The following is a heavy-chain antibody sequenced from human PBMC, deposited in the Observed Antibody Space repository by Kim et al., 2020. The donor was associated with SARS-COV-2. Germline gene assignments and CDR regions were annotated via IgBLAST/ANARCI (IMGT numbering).Heavy chain of an antibody. Sequence: GGSLRLSCAASGFTFSSYGMHWVRQAPGKGLEWVAFIWYDGSNKYYADSVKGRFTISRDNSKNTLYLQMNSLRAEDTAVYFCARDEPIVVVVAATLGYYGMDVWGQWTTVTVSS. CDR1: GFTFSSYG. J-gene: IGHJ6*02. D-gene: IGHD2-15*01. V-gene: IGHV3-33*01. CDR2: IWYDGSNK. CDR3: ARDEPIVVVVAATLGYYGMDV.